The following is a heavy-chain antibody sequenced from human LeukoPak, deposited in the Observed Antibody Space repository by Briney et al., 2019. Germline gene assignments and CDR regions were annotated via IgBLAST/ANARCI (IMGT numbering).Heavy chain of an antibody. CDR2: ISAYNGNT. CDR3: ARDLGGIVGATFELDAFDI. V-gene: IGHV1-18*01. D-gene: IGHD1-26*01. J-gene: IGHJ3*02. CDR1: GYTFTSYG. Sequence: GASVKVSCKASGYTFTSYGISWVRQAPGQGLEWMGWISAYNGNTNYAQKLQGRVTMTTDTSTSTAYMELRSLRSDDTAVYYCARDLGGIVGATFELDAFDIWGQGTMVTVSS.